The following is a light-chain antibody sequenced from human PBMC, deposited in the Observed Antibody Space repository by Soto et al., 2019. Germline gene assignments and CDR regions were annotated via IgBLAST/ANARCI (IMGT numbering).Light chain of an antibody. V-gene: IGLV2-11*01. CDR2: DVT. CDR1: SSDVGRYDY. Sequence: QSALTQPRSVSGSPGQSVTISCTGTSSDVGRYDYVSWYQQHPGKAPKLIIYDVTERPAGVPDRFSGSKSGNTASLTISGLQAEDEADYYCTAWDDSLNGYVFGTGTKLTVL. CDR3: TAWDDSLNGYV. J-gene: IGLJ1*01.